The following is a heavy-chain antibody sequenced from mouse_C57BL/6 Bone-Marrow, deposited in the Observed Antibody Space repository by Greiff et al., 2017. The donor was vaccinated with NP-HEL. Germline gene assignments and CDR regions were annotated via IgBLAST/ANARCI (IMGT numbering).Heavy chain of an antibody. J-gene: IGHJ3*01. V-gene: IGHV1-82*01. D-gene: IGHD1-1*01. CDR1: GYAFSSSW. CDR3: ARSLLLLMFAY. CDR2: IYPGDGDT. Sequence: VKLMESGPELVKPGASVKISCTASGYAFSSSWMNWVKQRPGKGLEWIGRIYPGDGDTNYNGKFKGKATLTADKSSSTAYMQISSLTSEDSAVYFCARSLLLLMFAYWGQGTLVTVSA.